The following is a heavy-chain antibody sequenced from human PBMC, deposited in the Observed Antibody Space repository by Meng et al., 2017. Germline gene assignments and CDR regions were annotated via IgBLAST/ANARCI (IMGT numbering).Heavy chain of an antibody. J-gene: IGHJ4*02. CDR2: ISYDGSNK. CDR1: GSTLSSYD. Sequence: VEGVGDGGGVSRRGRCVRICLAADGSTLSSYDRDWVRQAPGKGLEWVAVISYDGSNKYYADSVKGRFTISRENSKNTLYLQMNSLRAEDTAVYYCARGEASDYWGQGTLVTVSS. CDR3: ARGEASDY. V-gene: IGHV3-30*11.